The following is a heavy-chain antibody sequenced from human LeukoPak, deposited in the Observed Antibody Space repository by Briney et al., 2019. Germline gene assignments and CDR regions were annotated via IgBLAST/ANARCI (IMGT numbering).Heavy chain of an antibody. D-gene: IGHD1-26*01. CDR1: GFTFSSYA. J-gene: IGHJ3*02. CDR2: ISYDGSNK. CDR3: ARDPDYADFIVGAPTADAFDI. V-gene: IGHV3-30-3*01. Sequence: PGGSLRLSCAASGFTFSSYAMHWVRQAPGRGLEWVAVISYDGSNKYYADSVKGRFTISRDNSKNTLYLQMNSLRAEDTAVYYCARDPDYADFIVGAPTADAFDIWGQGTMVTVSS.